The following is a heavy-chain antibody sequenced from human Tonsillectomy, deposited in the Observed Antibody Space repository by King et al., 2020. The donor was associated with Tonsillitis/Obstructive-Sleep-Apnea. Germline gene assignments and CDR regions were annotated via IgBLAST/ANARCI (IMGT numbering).Heavy chain of an antibody. CDR1: GFTFSDYY. CDR2: ISSSGSTI. V-gene: IGHV3-11*01. CDR3: ARAPDPYCSSTSCYSYNWFDP. Sequence: VQLVESGGGLVKPGGSLRLSCAASGFTFSDYYMSWIRQAPGKGLEWVSYISSSGSTIYYADSVKGRFTISRDNAKNSLYLQMNSLRAEDTAVYYCARAPDPYCSSTSCYSYNWFDPWGQGTLVTVSS. J-gene: IGHJ5*02. D-gene: IGHD2-2*01.